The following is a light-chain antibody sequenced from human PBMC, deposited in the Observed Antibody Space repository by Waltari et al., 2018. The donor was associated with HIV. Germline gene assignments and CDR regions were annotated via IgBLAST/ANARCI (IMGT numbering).Light chain of an antibody. Sequence: EIVMTQSPATLSVAPGERATLSCRASQSVSSKLAWYQQKPGQAPRLLIYGASTRATGIPARFSGGGSGTEFTLTISSLQSEDFAVYYCQQYNNWPLTFGGGTMVEI. CDR3: QQYNNWPLT. J-gene: IGKJ4*01. CDR2: GAS. V-gene: IGKV3-15*01. CDR1: QSVSSK.